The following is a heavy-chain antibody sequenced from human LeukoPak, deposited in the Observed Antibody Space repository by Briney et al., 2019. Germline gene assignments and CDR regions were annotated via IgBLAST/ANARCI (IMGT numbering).Heavy chain of an antibody. CDR1: GGSISSSSHY. CDR2: IYYSGTT. Sequence: SETLSLTCTVSGGSISSSSHYWGWIRQPPGKGLEWIGSIYYSGTTYYNPSLKSRVTISVDTSKNQFSLKLNSLTAADTAVYYCASVFDAMDNWFDPWGQGTLVTVSS. CDR3: ASVFDAMDNWFDP. J-gene: IGHJ5*02. D-gene: IGHD2-21*01. V-gene: IGHV4-39*01.